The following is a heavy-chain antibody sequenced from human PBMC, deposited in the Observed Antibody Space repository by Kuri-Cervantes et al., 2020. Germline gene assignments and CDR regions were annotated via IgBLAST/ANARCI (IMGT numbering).Heavy chain of an antibody. Sequence: GESLKIPCAASGFTFSSYGMHWVRQAPGKGLEWVAVIWYDGSNKYYADSVKGRFTISRDNSKNTLYLQMNSLRAEDTAVYYCAREDTAMDYGMDVWGQGTTVTVSS. CDR3: AREDTAMDYGMDV. J-gene: IGHJ6*02. CDR2: IWYDGSNK. CDR1: GFTFSSYG. D-gene: IGHD5-18*01. V-gene: IGHV3-33*01.